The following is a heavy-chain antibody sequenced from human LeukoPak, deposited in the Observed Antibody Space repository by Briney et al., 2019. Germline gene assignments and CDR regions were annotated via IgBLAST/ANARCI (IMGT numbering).Heavy chain of an antibody. CDR1: GFTFSNG. J-gene: IGHJ6*04. V-gene: IGHV3-30*02. CDR2: IRYDGSNK. D-gene: IGHD2-15*01. CDR3: AGPAGYNVMDV. Sequence: GGSLRLSCGASGFTFSNGMHWVRQAPGKGLEWVAFIRYDGSNKYYADSVKGRFTISRDNAKNSLYLQMNSLRAEDTAVYYCAGPAGYNVMDVWGKGTTVTVSS.